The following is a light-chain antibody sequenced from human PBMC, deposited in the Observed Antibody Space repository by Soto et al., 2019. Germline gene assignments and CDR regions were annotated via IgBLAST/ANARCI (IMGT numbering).Light chain of an antibody. Sequence: QSALTQPASVAGSPGQSITISCTGTSSDVGTYNYVSWYQHYPGKAPELMIYDVSDRPSGVSNRFSGSKSGNTASLTISGLQAEDEADYYCSSFTASATGVFGGGTKLTVL. CDR1: SSDVGTYNY. CDR3: SSFTASATGV. V-gene: IGLV2-14*03. CDR2: DVS. J-gene: IGLJ2*01.